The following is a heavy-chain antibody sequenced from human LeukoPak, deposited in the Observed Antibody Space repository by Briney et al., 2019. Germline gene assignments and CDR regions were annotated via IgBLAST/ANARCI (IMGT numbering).Heavy chain of an antibody. J-gene: IGHJ4*02. Sequence: PGGSLRLSCAASGFTFSDYYMSWIRQAPGKGLEWVANIKGDGSEKYYVNSMKGRVTISRDNAKSSLYLQFNSLGVEDTAVYFCSADPGDYWGQGTLVSVSS. D-gene: IGHD7-27*01. CDR1: GFTFSDYY. V-gene: IGHV3-7*01. CDR3: SADPGDY. CDR2: IKGDGSEK.